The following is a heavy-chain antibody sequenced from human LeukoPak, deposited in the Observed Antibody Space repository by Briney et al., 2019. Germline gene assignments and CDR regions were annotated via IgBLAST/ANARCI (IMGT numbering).Heavy chain of an antibody. D-gene: IGHD6-19*01. Sequence: GRSLRLSCAASGFTFSAFAMHWVRQAPDKGLEWVAVISYDGTNKDCADSVKGRFTISRDNSENTLYLQMNSLRLEDTALYYCARDGNSGWYTRESYYYYGMDVWGQGTTVTVSS. V-gene: IGHV3-30-3*01. CDR1: GFTFSAFA. CDR2: ISYDGTNK. CDR3: ARDGNSGWYTRESYYYYGMDV. J-gene: IGHJ6*02.